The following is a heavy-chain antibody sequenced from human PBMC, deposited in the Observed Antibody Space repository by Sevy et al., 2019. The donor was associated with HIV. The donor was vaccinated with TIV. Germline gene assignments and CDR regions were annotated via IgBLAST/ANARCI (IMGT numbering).Heavy chain of an antibody. CDR1: GFTFSDYW. D-gene: IGHD3-16*01. V-gene: IGHV3-7*01. CDR3: ARLKLHYDPYYFDL. J-gene: IGHJ4*02. Sequence: GGSLRLSCAASGFTFSDYWMSWVRQAPEKGLEWVANIKQDGSKKYYVDSVKGRFMMSRDNDKNSLYLEMNSLRAEDTGVDYGARLKLHYDPYYFDLWGQGTLVTVSS. CDR2: IKQDGSKK.